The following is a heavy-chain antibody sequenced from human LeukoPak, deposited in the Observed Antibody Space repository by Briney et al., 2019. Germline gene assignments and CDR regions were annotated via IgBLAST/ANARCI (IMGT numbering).Heavy chain of an antibody. D-gene: IGHD3-10*01. V-gene: IGHV1-18*01. CDR2: IDAYNGNT. Sequence: GASVKVSCKASGYTFTTYGISWVRQAPGQGLEWMGWIDAYNGNTKYAQGLQGRVSMTTDTSTSPAYMELRSLRSDDTAVYYCARDYGSGSYRFDYWGQGTLVTVSS. J-gene: IGHJ4*02. CDR3: ARDYGSGSYRFDY. CDR1: GYTFTTYG.